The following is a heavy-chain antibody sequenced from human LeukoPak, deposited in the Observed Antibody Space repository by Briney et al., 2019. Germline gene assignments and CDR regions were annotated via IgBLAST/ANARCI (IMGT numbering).Heavy chain of an antibody. CDR3: AKDPRGAYWYFDL. J-gene: IGHJ2*01. Sequence: GGPLRLSCVASGFTFDDYAMHWVRQAPGKGLEWVSLITWDGGSTYYADSVKGRFTISRDNSKNSLYLQMNSLRAEDTALYYCAKDPRGAYWYFDLWGRGTLVTVSS. D-gene: IGHD4/OR15-4a*01. CDR2: ITWDGGST. CDR1: GFTFDDYA. V-gene: IGHV3-43D*03.